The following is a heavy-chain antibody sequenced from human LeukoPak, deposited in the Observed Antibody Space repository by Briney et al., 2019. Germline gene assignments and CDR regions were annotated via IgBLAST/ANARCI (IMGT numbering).Heavy chain of an antibody. J-gene: IGHJ6*02. Sequence: SETLSLTCTVSGGSISSYYWSWIRQPPGKGLEWIGYIYYSGSTNYNPSLKSRVTISVDTSKNQFSLKLSSVTAADTAVYYCARDILDYGDYYYYGMDVWGQGTTVTVSS. CDR2: IYYSGST. V-gene: IGHV4-59*12. CDR1: GGSISSYY. CDR3: ARDILDYGDYYYYGMDV. D-gene: IGHD4-17*01.